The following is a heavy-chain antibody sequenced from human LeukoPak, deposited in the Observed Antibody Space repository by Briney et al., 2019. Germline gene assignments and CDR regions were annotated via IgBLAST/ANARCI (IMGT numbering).Heavy chain of an antibody. CDR3: AKDSRRHYTSGPNPDSLH. CDR2: ISWNSGSI. Sequence: GGSLRLSCAGSGFIFNNYAMHWVRQPPGKGLEWVSGISWNSGSIDYADSVKGRFTISRDNAKNSLYLQMNSLRVEDTAFYYCAKDSRRHYTSGPNPDSLHWGQGALVTVSS. V-gene: IGHV3-9*01. D-gene: IGHD6-19*01. J-gene: IGHJ4*02. CDR1: GFIFNNYA.